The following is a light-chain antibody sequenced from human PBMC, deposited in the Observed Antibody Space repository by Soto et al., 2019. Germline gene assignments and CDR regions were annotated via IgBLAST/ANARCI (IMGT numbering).Light chain of an antibody. V-gene: IGKV1-NL1*01. Sequence: DIQMTQSPSSLSASVGDRVTITCRASQGIRNSLAWYQQKPGQAPRLLMYGISRRATGIPDRFSGSGSGTDFTLTITRLEPEDFAVYYCQQYVTSSPRTFGQGTKVEIK. J-gene: IGKJ1*01. CDR1: QGIRNS. CDR3: QQYVTSSPRT. CDR2: GIS.